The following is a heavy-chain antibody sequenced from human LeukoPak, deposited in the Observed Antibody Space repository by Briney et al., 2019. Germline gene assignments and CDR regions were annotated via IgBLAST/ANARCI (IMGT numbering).Heavy chain of an antibody. CDR3: ARVRDTAMPSDY. Sequence: ASVKVSCKASGYTFTSYGTSWVRQAPGQGLEWMGWISAYNGNTNYAQKLQGRVTMTTDTSTSTAYMELRSLRSDDTAVYYCARVRDTAMPSDYWGQGTLVTVSS. V-gene: IGHV1-18*04. CDR2: ISAYNGNT. J-gene: IGHJ4*02. CDR1: GYTFTSYG. D-gene: IGHD5-18*01.